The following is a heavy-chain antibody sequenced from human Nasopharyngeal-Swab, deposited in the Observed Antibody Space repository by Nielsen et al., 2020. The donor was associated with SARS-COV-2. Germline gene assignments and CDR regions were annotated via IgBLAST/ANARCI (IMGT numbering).Heavy chain of an antibody. Sequence: GGSLRLSCAASGFTFDDYAMHWVRQAPGKGLEWVSGISWNSGSIGYADSVKGRFTISRDNAKNSLYLQMNSLRAEDTALYYCAKDIAAAGTGYWGQGTLATVSS. CDR1: GFTFDDYA. CDR2: ISWNSGSI. CDR3: AKDIAAAGTGY. J-gene: IGHJ4*02. D-gene: IGHD6-13*01. V-gene: IGHV3-9*01.